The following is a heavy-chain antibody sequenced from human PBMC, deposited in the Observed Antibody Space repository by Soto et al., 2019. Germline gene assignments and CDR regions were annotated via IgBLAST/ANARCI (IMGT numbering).Heavy chain of an antibody. V-gene: IGHV4-39*01. D-gene: IGHD2-15*01. Sequence: SETLSLTCTVSGGSISSSSYYWGWIRQPPGKGLEWIGSIYYSGSTYYSPSLKSRVTISVDTSKNQFSLKLSSVTAADTAVYYCARVVVVAASLGMDVWGQGTTVTVSS. J-gene: IGHJ6*02. CDR2: IYYSGST. CDR1: GGSISSSSYY. CDR3: ARVVVVAASLGMDV.